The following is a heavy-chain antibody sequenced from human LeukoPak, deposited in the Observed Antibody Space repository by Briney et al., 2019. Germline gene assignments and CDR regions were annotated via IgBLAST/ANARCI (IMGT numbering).Heavy chain of an antibody. Sequence: SETLSLTCTVSGGSISSSSYYWGWIRQPPGKGLEWIGSIYYSGSTYYNPSLKSRVTISVDTSKNQFSLKLSSVTAADTAVYYCARIFRDYGSLSYYYGMDVGGKGTTVTVSS. D-gene: IGHD3-10*01. CDR1: GGSISSSSYY. V-gene: IGHV4-39*01. J-gene: IGHJ6*04. CDR3: ARIFRDYGSLSYYYGMDV. CDR2: IYYSGST.